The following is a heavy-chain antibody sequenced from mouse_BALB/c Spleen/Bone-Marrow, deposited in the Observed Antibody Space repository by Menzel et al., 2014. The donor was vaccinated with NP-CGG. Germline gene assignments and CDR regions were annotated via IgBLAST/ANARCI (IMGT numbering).Heavy chain of an antibody. J-gene: IGHJ4*01. V-gene: IGHV1-18*01. CDR2: INPYNGGT. D-gene: IGHD2-1*01. CDR3: ARSGLYYGNYLYAMDY. CDR1: GYSFTGYT. Sequence: VQLKESGPELVKPGASMKISCKASGYSFTGYTMNWVKQSPGKNLEWIGLINPYNGGTSYNQKFKGKATLTVDKSSSTAYMELLSLTSEDSAVYYCARSGLYYGNYLYAMDYWGQGTSVTVS.